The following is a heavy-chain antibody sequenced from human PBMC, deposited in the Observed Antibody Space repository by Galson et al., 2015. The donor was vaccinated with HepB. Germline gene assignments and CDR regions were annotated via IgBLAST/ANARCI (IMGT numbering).Heavy chain of an antibody. V-gene: IGHV3-15*01. Sequence: LRLSCAASGFTFSNAWMSWVRQAPGKGLEWVGRIKSKTDGGTTDYAAPVKGRFTISRDDSINTLYLQMNSLKTEDTAVYYCTTGLNLAVYYYDSSGSGSIDYWGQGTLVTVSS. CDR2: IKSKTDGGTT. CDR1: GFTFSNAW. D-gene: IGHD3-22*01. J-gene: IGHJ4*02. CDR3: TTGLNLAVYYYDSSGSGSIDY.